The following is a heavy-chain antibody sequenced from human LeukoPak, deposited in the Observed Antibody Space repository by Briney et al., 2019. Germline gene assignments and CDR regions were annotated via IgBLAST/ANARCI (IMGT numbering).Heavy chain of an antibody. D-gene: IGHD2-15*01. CDR1: GYSFSSYW. CDR2: IYPGDSVT. Sequence: GESLKISCKASGYSFSSYWIGWVRQMPGKGLEWMGIIYPGDSVTTYSPSFQGQVTISADKSTTTAYLQWSSLRASDTAMYYCARPGDVVGGRSFDIWGQGKMVTVSS. CDR3: ARPGDVVGGRSFDI. J-gene: IGHJ3*02. V-gene: IGHV5-51*01.